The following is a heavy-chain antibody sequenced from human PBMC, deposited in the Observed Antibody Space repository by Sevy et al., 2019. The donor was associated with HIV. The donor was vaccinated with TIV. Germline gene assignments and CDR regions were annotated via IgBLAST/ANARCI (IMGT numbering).Heavy chain of an antibody. J-gene: IGHJ4*02. D-gene: IGHD1-26*01. CDR2: IKSKTYGGTA. V-gene: IGHV3-15*01. CDR1: GITFSNGW. Sequence: LSLTCAASGITFSNGWMSWIRQAPGKGLEWVGRIKSKTYGGTADYAAPVKDRFTISRDDSKNTLYLQMNSLKTEDTAVYFCSTRGGFWGQGTVVTVSS. CDR3: STRGGF.